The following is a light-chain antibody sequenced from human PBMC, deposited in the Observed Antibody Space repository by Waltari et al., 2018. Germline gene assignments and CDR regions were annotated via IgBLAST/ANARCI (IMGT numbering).Light chain of an antibody. J-gene: IGLJ3*02. CDR2: KDI. CDR1: VLAKKY. CDR3: YSGTDNNRV. Sequence: SYELTQPSSVSVSPGQTARITCSGDVLAKKYARWFQHKPGQAHLLVIYKDIVRPSGIPKPFSGSSSGTTVTLTITGAHLEDESDYYCYSGTDNNRVFGGGTKLTVL. V-gene: IGLV3-27*01.